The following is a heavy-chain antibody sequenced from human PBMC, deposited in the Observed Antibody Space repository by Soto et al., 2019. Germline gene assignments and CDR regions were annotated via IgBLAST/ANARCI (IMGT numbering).Heavy chain of an antibody. Sequence: PGGSLRLSCAASGFTFSNAWMNWVRQAPGKGLEWVGRIKSKTDGGTTDYAAPVKGRFTISRDDSKNTLYLQMNSLKTEDTAVYYCTTEPESPYRISGPSDRSDAFDIWGQGTMVTVSS. J-gene: IGHJ3*02. V-gene: IGHV3-15*07. D-gene: IGHD6-6*01. CDR3: TTEPESPYRISGPSDRSDAFDI. CDR2: IKSKTDGGTT. CDR1: GFTFSNAW.